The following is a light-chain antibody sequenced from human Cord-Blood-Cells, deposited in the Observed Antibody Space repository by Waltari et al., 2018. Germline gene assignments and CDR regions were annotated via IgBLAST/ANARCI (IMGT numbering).Light chain of an antibody. CDR1: QAITNY. V-gene: IGKV1-33*01. CDR3: QQYDNLALT. Sequence: IQMTQSPSSLSASVGDRVTSTCQASQAITNYLNWYQQKPGKAPKHLIYDASNLETGVPSRFSGSGSGTDFTFTISSLQPEDIATYYWQQYDNLALTFGGGTKVEIK. J-gene: IGKJ4*01. CDR2: DAS.